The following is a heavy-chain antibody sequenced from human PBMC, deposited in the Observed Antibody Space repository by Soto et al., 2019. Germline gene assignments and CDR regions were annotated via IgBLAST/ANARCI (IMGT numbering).Heavy chain of an antibody. V-gene: IGHV4-30-2*01. CDR2: IYHSGST. Sequence: LSLNCPVSGGSIISGGYSWSWIRQPPGKGLEWIGYIYHSGSTYYNPSLKSRVTISVDRSKNQFSLKLSSVTAADTAVYYCASSFILTGYYMNYFEFWGQGTLVIVSS. CDR1: GGSIISGGYS. J-gene: IGHJ4*02. D-gene: IGHD3-9*01. CDR3: ASSFILTGYYMNYFEF.